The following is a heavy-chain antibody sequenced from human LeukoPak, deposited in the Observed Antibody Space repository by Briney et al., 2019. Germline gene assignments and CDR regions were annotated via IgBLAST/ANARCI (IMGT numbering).Heavy chain of an antibody. J-gene: IGHJ6*02. V-gene: IGHV3-48*02. D-gene: IGHD6-19*01. CDR2: ISSSSSTI. CDR1: GFTFNNAW. Sequence: GGSLRLSCAASGFTFNNAWMNWVRQAPGKGLEWVSYISSSSSTIYYADSVKGRFTISRDNAKNSLYLQMNSLRDEDTAVHYCARDRYSSGWYYDYYYGMDVWGQGTTVTVSS. CDR3: ARDRYSSGWYYDYYYGMDV.